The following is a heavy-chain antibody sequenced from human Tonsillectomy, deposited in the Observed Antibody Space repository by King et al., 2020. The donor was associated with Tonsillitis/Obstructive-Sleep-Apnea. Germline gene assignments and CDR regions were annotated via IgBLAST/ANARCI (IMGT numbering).Heavy chain of an antibody. V-gene: IGHV3-9*01. CDR2: ITWNSGDI. D-gene: IGHD3-3*01. CDR3: AKDTERFLTPYMDV. CDR1: GFTFDDYA. Sequence: VQLVESGGALVQPGRSLRLSCAASGFTFDDYAMHWVRQAPGKGLEWVSGITWNSGDIGYADYVKGRFTISRDNAKNSLYLQMNSLRAEDTALYYCAKDTERFLTPYMDVWGKGTTVTVSS. J-gene: IGHJ6*03.